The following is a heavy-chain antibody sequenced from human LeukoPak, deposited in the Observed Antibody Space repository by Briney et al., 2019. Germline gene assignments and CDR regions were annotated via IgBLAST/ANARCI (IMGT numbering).Heavy chain of an antibody. Sequence: ASVKVSCKVSGYTLTELSMHWVRQAPGKGLEWMGGFDPEDGETIYAQKFQVRVTMTEDTSTDTAYMELSSLRSEDTAVYYCATRCSSTSCYLFADYWGQGTLVTVSS. CDR2: FDPEDGET. CDR3: ATRCSSTSCYLFADY. J-gene: IGHJ4*02. D-gene: IGHD2-2*01. CDR1: GYTLTELS. V-gene: IGHV1-24*01.